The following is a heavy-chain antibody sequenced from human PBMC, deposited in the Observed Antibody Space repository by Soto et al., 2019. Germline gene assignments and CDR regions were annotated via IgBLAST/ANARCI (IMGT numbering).Heavy chain of an antibody. CDR3: AGGEFASSSFHYYYYAVDV. J-gene: IGHJ6*02. V-gene: IGHV4-34*01. CDR2: INHSGST. CDR1: AGSLSVYY. D-gene: IGHD6-6*01. Sequence: SETLSPTCAVDAGSLSVYYWSWIRQPPGKGREWIGEINHSGSTNYNPSPKSRVPITADTTRNQFSLRVTSVTAADTAVYYCAGGEFASSSFHYYYYAVDVWGQGTTVTVSS.